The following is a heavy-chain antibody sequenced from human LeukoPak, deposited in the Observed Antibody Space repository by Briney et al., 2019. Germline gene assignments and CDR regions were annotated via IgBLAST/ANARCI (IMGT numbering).Heavy chain of an antibody. D-gene: IGHD6-13*01. CDR1: GFTFSDSW. CDR3: AKDSDIAAAGTPYYFDY. V-gene: IGHV3-23*01. CDR2: ISGSGGST. J-gene: IGHJ4*02. Sequence: GGSLRLSCAASGFTFSDSWMSWVRQAPGKGLEWVSAISGSGGSTYYADSVKGRFTISRDNSKNTLYLQMNSLRAEDTAVYYCAKDSDIAAAGTPYYFDYWGQGTLVTVSS.